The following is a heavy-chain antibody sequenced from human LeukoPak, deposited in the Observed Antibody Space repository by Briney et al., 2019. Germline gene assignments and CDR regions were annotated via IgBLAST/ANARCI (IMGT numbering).Heavy chain of an antibody. CDR2: INPNSGGT. CDR1: GYTFTGYY. Sequence: ASVKVSCKASGYTFTGYYMHWVRQAPGQGLEWMGRINPNSGGTNYAQKFQGRVIMTRDTSISTAYMELSRLRSDDTAVYYCARAKGVVAAAGTTCNYWGQGTLVTVSS. J-gene: IGHJ4*02. V-gene: IGHV1-2*06. D-gene: IGHD6-13*01. CDR3: ARAKGVVAAAGTTCNY.